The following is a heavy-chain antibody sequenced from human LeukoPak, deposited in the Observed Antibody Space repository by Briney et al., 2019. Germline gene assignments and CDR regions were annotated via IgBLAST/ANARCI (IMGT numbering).Heavy chain of an antibody. Sequence: SETLSLTCTVSGGSISSYYWSWIRQPPGKGLELSGYIYYSGSTNYNPSLKSRVTISADTSKNQFSLRLSSVTAADTAVYYCARRGIGYGDYLDYWGQGTLVTVSS. CDR2: IYYSGST. J-gene: IGHJ4*02. CDR1: GGSISSYY. D-gene: IGHD4-17*01. CDR3: ARRGIGYGDYLDY. V-gene: IGHV4-59*01.